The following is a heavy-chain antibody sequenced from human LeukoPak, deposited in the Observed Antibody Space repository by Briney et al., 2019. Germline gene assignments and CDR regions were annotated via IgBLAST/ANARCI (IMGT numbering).Heavy chain of an antibody. J-gene: IGHJ5*02. V-gene: IGHV3-7*01. CDR1: GFTFTNYW. CDR2: IKQDGSQT. Sequence: GGSLRLSCVASGFTFTNYWMNWVRQAPGKGLEWVANIKQDGSQTFYVDSVKGRFTISRDNARDSLYLQMNSLRDEDTAVYYCAGTLGKLAWFDPWGQGTLVTVSS. CDR3: AGTLGKLAWFDP. D-gene: IGHD3-16*01.